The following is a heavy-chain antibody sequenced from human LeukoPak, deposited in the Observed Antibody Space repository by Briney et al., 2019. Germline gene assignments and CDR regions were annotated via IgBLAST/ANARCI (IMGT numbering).Heavy chain of an antibody. CDR3: EREESGGRRY. D-gene: IGHD3-10*01. CDR1: GFTFTRYH. V-gene: IGHV1-18*01. Sequence: ASVKVSCKASGFTFTRYHISWVRQAPGQGLEWMGWISAYNGNTNYAQKLQGRVTITTDTSTSTTYMDQRTLRSDARAEHGCEREESGGRRYCGQ. J-gene: IGHJ4*02. CDR2: ISAYNGNT.